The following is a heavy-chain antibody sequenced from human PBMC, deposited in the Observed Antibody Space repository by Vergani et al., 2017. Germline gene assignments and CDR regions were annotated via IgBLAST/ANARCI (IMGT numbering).Heavy chain of an antibody. CDR2: MSGSGGST. J-gene: IGHJ6*03. CDR1: GFTFSSYA. CDR3: AKHYFRDYYYYMDV. V-gene: IGHV3-23*04. D-gene: IGHD2/OR15-2a*01. Sequence: EVQLVESGGGLVQPGGSLRLSCAASGFTFSSYAMSWVRQAPGKGLEWVSAMSGSGGSTYYADSVKGRFTISRDYSKNTLYLQMNSLRAEDTAVYYCAKHYFRDYYYYMDVWGKGTTVTVSS.